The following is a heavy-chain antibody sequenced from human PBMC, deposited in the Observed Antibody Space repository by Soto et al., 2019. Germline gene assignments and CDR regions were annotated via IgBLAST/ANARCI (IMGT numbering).Heavy chain of an antibody. CDR3: ARHSGHDQPLLLFDF. CDR2: IDPTDSYT. CDR1: GYSFSDSW. V-gene: IGHV5-10-1*01. D-gene: IGHD5-12*01. Sequence: PGESLKISCQASGYSFSDSWISWVRQLPGKGLEWMGRIDPTDSYTTYSPSFQGHVTISVDKSITTACLQWSSLKASDTATYYCARHSGHDQPLLLFDFWGQGTLVTVSS. J-gene: IGHJ4*02.